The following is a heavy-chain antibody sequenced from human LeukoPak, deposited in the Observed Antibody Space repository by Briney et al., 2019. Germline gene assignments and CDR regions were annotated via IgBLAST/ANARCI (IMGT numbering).Heavy chain of an antibody. CDR1: GGSISSGGYS. Sequence: SETLSLTCAVSGGSISSGGYSWSWIRQPPGKGLEWIGYIYHSGSTYYNPSLKSRVTISVDRSKNQFSLKLSSVTAADTAVYYCARESLWSTQKYLDYWGQGTLVTVSS. CDR2: IYHSGST. J-gene: IGHJ4*02. V-gene: IGHV4-30-2*01. CDR3: ARESLWSTQKYLDY. D-gene: IGHD5-18*01.